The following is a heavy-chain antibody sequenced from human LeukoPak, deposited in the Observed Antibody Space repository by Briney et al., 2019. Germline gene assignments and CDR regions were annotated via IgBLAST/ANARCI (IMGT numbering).Heavy chain of an antibody. Sequence: ASVKVSXKASGYTFTSYYMHWVRQAPGQGLEWMGIINPSGGSTSYAQKFQGRVTMTRDTSTSTVYMELSSLRSEDTAVYYCARVGIFRATLDYWGQGTLVTVSS. V-gene: IGHV1-46*03. D-gene: IGHD1-26*01. CDR3: ARVGIFRATLDY. J-gene: IGHJ4*02. CDR1: GYTFTSYY. CDR2: INPSGGST.